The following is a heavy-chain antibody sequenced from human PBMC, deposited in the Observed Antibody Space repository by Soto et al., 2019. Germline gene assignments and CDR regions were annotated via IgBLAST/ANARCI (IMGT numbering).Heavy chain of an antibody. CDR3: ARDMERFLEWLPPYYYYYGMDV. CDR1: GFTFSSYW. V-gene: IGHV3-74*01. J-gene: IGHJ6*02. D-gene: IGHD3-3*01. CDR2: NNSDGSST. Sequence: GGSLRLSCAASGFTFSSYWMHWVRQAPGKGLVWVSRNNSDGSSTSYADSVKGRFTISRDNAKNTLYLQMNSLRAEDTAVYYCARDMERFLEWLPPYYYYYGMDVWGQGTTVTVSS.